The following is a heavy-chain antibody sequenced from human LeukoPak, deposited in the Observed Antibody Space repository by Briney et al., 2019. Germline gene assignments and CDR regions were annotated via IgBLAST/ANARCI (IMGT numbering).Heavy chain of an antibody. CDR1: GGSISSSSYY. CDR3: ARSRSGYYDSSGSFDY. J-gene: IGHJ4*02. D-gene: IGHD3-22*01. CDR2: IYYSGST. Sequence: SETLSLTCTVSGGSISSSSYYWGWIRQPPGKGLEWIGSIYYSGSTYYNPSLKSRVTISVDTSKNQFSLKLSSVTAADTAVYYCARSRSGYYDSSGSFDYWGQGTLVTVSS. V-gene: IGHV4-39*07.